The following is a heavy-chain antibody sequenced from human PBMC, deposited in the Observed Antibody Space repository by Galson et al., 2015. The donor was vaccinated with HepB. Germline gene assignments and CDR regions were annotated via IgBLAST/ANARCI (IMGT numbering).Heavy chain of an antibody. J-gene: IGHJ5*02. Sequence: ETLSLTCAVSGGSISSSNWWSWVRQPPGKGLEWIGEIYHSGSTNYNPAPKSRETISVDKSKNQFFLKLSYVTAADTAVYYCARDYGDSPTAWFDPWGHGSLVTVSS. CDR1: GGSISSSNW. CDR2: IYHSGST. V-gene: IGHV4-4*02. D-gene: IGHD4-17*01. CDR3: ARDYGDSPTAWFDP.